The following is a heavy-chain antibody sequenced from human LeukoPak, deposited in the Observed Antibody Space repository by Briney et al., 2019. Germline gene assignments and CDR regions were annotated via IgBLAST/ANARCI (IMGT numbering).Heavy chain of an antibody. CDR2: IIPIFGTP. CDR3: ARPADCSSASCQFDY. D-gene: IGHD2-2*01. CDR1: GGTFSYH. Sequence: SVKVSCKASGGTFSYHISWVRQAPGQGLEWMGGIIPIFGTPNYAQKFQGRVTITADESTRTAYMELSSLRSEDTAVYYCARPADCSSASCQFDYWGQGTLVIVSS. V-gene: IGHV1-69*13. J-gene: IGHJ4*02.